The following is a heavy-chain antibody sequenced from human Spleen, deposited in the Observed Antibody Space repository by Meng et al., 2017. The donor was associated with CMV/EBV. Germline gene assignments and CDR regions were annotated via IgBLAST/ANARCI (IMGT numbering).Heavy chain of an antibody. CDR1: GGSVSSSSYY. V-gene: IGHV4-39*07. J-gene: IGHJ4*02. D-gene: IGHD6-13*01. CDR2: TYYSGST. Sequence: GSLRLSYTVSGGSVSSSSYYWGWIRQPPGKGLEWIGSTYYSGSTDYNPSLKSRVTISVDTSKNQFSLRLTSVTAADTAVYFCAREGQVSAAPFDYWGQGTVVTVSS. CDR3: AREGQVSAAPFDY.